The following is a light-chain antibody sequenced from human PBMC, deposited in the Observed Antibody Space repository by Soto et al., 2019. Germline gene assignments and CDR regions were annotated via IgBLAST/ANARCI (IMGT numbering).Light chain of an antibody. Sequence: DVVMTQSPLSLPVTLGQPASISCRSSQSLLYSDGNTYLSWFQQRPGQSPRRLIYKVSIRDSGVPDRFSGSGSGTDFTLNITRVEAEDVGVYYCMQSTYWPPRTFGQGTKVEIK. V-gene: IGKV2-30*01. J-gene: IGKJ1*01. CDR2: KVS. CDR1: QSLLYSDGNTY. CDR3: MQSTYWPPRT.